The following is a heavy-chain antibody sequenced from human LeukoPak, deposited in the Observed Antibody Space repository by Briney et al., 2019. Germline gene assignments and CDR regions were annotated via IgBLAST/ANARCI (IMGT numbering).Heavy chain of an antibody. Sequence: PGGSLRLSCAASGFTFSSYSMNWVRQALGKGLEWVSSISSSSSYIYYADSVKGRFTISRDNAKNSLYLQMNSLRAEDTAVYYCARGVLRYFDWLSPYYFDYWGQGTLVTVSS. CDR2: ISSSSSYI. D-gene: IGHD3-9*01. V-gene: IGHV3-21*01. J-gene: IGHJ4*02. CDR3: ARGVLRYFDWLSPYYFDY. CDR1: GFTFSSYS.